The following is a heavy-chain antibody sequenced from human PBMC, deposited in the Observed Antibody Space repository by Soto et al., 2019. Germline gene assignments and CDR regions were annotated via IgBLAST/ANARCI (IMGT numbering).Heavy chain of an antibody. CDR1: GFTFSSYG. CDR3: AKEIGIVVVVAATATPSFDY. D-gene: IGHD2-15*01. V-gene: IGHV3-30*18. J-gene: IGHJ4*02. CDR2: ISYDGSNK. Sequence: PGGSLRLSCAASGFTFSSYGMHWVRQAPGKGLEWVAVISYDGSNKYYADSVKGRFTISRDNSKNTLYLQMNSLRAEDTAVYYCAKEIGIVVVVAATATPSFDYWGQGTLVTVSS.